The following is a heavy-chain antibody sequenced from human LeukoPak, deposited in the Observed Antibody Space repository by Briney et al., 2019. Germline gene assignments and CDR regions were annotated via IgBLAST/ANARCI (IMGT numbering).Heavy chain of an antibody. CDR3: AREGIGYYFDY. CDR2: ITSGPIYI. CDR1: GFTFSSYS. D-gene: IGHD3-10*01. J-gene: IGHJ4*02. Sequence: GGSLRLSCAASGFTFSSYSMHWVRHAPGKGLEWVSSITSGPIYIYYADSMKGRLTISRDNAKSSLYLQMNSLRAEDTAVYYCAREGIGYYFDYWGQGALVTVSS. V-gene: IGHV3-21*01.